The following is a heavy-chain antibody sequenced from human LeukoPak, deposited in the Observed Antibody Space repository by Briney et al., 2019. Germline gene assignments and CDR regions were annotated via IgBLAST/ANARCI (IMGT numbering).Heavy chain of an antibody. CDR1: GFTFRNHV. Sequence: PGGSLRLSCAASGFTFRNHVIHWVRQAPGKGLEWVAVMSSDLNVKLYADSVKGRFTISRDNSRSTLYLQMNSLRPEDTAIYYCAREGYYGSGSPPSLYFDYWGQGTLVTVSS. CDR2: MSSDLNVK. J-gene: IGHJ4*02. CDR3: AREGYYGSGSPPSLYFDY. D-gene: IGHD3-10*01. V-gene: IGHV3-30-3*01.